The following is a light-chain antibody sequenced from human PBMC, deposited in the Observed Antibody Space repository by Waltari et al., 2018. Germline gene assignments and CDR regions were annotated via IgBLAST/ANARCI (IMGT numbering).Light chain of an antibody. Sequence: QSALTQPASVSGSPGQSITISCTGTSSDVGGYNHASWYQQLPGKTPKLIISEVSNRPSGVSDRFSGSKSGNTASLTISGLQAEDEADYYCTSYTSISTRVFGGGTKLTVL. CDR1: SSDVGGYNH. CDR2: EVS. CDR3: TSYTSISTRV. V-gene: IGLV2-14*01. J-gene: IGLJ3*02.